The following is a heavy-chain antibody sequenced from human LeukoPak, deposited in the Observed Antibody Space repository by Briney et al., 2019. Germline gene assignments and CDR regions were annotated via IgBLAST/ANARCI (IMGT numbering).Heavy chain of an antibody. Sequence: GESLKISCKGSGYRFTNYWIGWVRQMPGKGLEWMGTIYPGDSDTRYSPSFQGQVTISADKSISTAYLQWNSLKASDSAMYYCAREPIGYCSGNSCRNWFDPWGQGTLVTVSS. D-gene: IGHD2-2*01. CDR2: IYPGDSDT. CDR3: AREPIGYCSGNSCRNWFDP. CDR1: GYRFTNYW. V-gene: IGHV5-51*01. J-gene: IGHJ5*02.